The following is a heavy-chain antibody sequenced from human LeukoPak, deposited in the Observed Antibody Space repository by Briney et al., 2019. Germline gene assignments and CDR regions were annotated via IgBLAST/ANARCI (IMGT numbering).Heavy chain of an antibody. CDR1: GYSFTSYW. V-gene: IGHV5-51*01. D-gene: IGHD3-10*01. J-gene: IGHJ4*02. CDR3: ARHFYGSGSYYQIDY. Sequence: GESLQISCKGSGYSFTSYWIGWARPMPGKGLEWMGIIYPGDSDTRYSPSFQGQVTISADKSISTAYLQWSSLKASDTAMYYCARHFYGSGSYYQIDYWGQGTLVTVSS. CDR2: IYPGDSDT.